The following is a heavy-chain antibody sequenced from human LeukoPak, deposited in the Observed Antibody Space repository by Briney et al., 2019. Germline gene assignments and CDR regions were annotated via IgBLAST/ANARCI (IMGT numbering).Heavy chain of an antibody. V-gene: IGHV3-23*01. J-gene: IGHJ4*02. Sequence: GGSLRRSCAASGFTFSSYAMSWVRQAPGKGLEWVSAISGSGGSTYYADSVKGRFTISRDNSKNTLHLQMNSLRAEDTAVYYCAKVLWFGESFFDYWGQGTLVTVSS. CDR1: GFTFSSYA. CDR2: ISGSGGST. D-gene: IGHD3-10*01. CDR3: AKVLWFGESFFDY.